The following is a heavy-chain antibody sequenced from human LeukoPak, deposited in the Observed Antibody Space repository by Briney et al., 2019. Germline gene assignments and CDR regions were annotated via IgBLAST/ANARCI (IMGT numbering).Heavy chain of an antibody. Sequence: PSETLSLTCAVYGGSFSGYYWSWIRQPPGKGLVWIGEINHSGSTNYNPSLKSRVTISVDTSKNQFSLKLSSVTAADTAVYYCASSMGPGYYFDYWGQGTLVTVSS. CDR3: ASSMGPGYYFDY. J-gene: IGHJ4*02. CDR2: INHSGST. V-gene: IGHV4-34*01. D-gene: IGHD2/OR15-2a*01. CDR1: GGSFSGYY.